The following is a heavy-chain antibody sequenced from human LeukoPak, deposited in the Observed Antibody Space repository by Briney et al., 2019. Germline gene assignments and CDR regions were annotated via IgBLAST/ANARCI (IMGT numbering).Heavy chain of an antibody. V-gene: IGHV1-69*13. CDR3: ARECRSSTSCYVGY. CDR1: GGTFSSYA. Sequence: ASVKVSCKASGGTFSSYAISWVRQAPGQGLEWVGGIIPIFGTANYAQKFQGRVTITADESTSTAYMELSSLRSEDTAVYYCARECRSSTSCYVGYWGQGTLVTVSS. CDR2: IIPIFGTA. D-gene: IGHD2-2*01. J-gene: IGHJ4*02.